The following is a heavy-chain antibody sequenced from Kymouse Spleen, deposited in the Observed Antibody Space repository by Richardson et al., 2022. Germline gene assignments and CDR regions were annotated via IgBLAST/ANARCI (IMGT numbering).Heavy chain of an antibody. CDR3: ARDSEYYDILTGYSVFDI. Sequence: QVQLVESGGGVVQPGRSLRLSCAASGFTFSSYGMHWVRQAPGKGLEWVAVIWYDGSNKYYADSVKGRFTISRDNSKNTLYLQMNSLRAEDTAVYYCARDSEYYDILTGYSVFDIWGQGTMVTVSS. CDR1: GFTFSSYG. D-gene: IGHD3-9*01. V-gene: IGHV3-33*01. J-gene: IGHJ3*02. CDR2: IWYDGSNK.